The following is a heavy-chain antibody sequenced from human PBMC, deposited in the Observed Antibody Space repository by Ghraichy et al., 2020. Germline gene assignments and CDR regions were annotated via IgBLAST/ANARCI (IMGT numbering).Heavy chain of an antibody. CDR3: VWGMSDRYWDESECHIVARGRPDG. V-gene: IGHV3-48*03. J-gene: IGHJ3*01. Sequence: GGSLRLSCVTSGFEFDDYEMNWVRQAPGKGLEWLAYSGRRGDEAFYAESVRGRFTVSRDLSTNSMFLQMNDLRGDDTAVYYCVWGMSDRYWDESECHIVARGRPDGGGQGATVTGSS. D-gene: IGHD5-12*01. CDR2: SGRRGDEA. CDR1: GFEFDDYE.